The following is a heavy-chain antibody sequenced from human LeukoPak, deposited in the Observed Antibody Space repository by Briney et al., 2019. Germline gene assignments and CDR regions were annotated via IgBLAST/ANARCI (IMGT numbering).Heavy chain of an antibody. CDR2: VSWNSGNV. V-gene: IGHV3-9*01. J-gene: IGHJ4*02. D-gene: IGHD4-17*01. CDR1: GFSFEDYA. Sequence: GGSLRLSCAASGFSFEDYAMHWVRQPPGKGLEWVSGVSWNSGNVGCADSVKGRFTISRDNAKNFLYLQMSSLRAEDTALYYCAKAVYGDFQSTVDYWGRGTLVTVSS. CDR3: AKAVYGDFQSTVDY.